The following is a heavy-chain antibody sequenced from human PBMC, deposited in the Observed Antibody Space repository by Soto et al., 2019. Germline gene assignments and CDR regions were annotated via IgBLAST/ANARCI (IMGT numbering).Heavy chain of an antibody. D-gene: IGHD3-9*01. CDR2: ISGGGGST. CDR1: GFTFTTYW. CDR3: AKAGGYDILTGYRNRFDP. J-gene: IGHJ5*02. V-gene: IGHV3-23*01. Sequence: PGGSLRLSCAASGFTFTTYWMHWIRQAPGKGLMWVSRISGGGGSTYYAASVKGRFTISRDNSKSTLYLQMNSLGAEDTAVYYCAKAGGYDILTGYRNRFDPWGQGTRVTVSS.